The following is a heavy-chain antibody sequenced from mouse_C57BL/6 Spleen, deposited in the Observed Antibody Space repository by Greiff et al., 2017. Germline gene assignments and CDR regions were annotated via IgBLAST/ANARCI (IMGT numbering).Heavy chain of an antibody. CDR2: IRNKANNHAT. CDR3: TSSLYYSIYYYAMDY. V-gene: IGHV6-6*01. J-gene: IGHJ4*01. Sequence: EVKVEESGGGLVQPGGSMKLSCAASGFTFSDAWMDWVRQSPEKGLEWVTEIRNKANNHATYYAESVKGRFTISRDDSKSSVYLQMNSLRAEDTGIYYCTSSLYYSIYYYAMDYWGQGTSVTVSS. D-gene: IGHD2-12*01. CDR1: GFTFSDAW.